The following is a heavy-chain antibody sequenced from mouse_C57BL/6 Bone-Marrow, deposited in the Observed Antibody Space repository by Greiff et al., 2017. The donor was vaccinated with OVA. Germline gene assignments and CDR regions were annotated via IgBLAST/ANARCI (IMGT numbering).Heavy chain of an antibody. CDR2: INPNNGGT. CDR3: AKGFFDY. Sequence: EVQPQQSGPELVKPGDSVKISCKASGYTFTDYYMNWVKQSHGKSLEWIGDINPNNGGTSYNQKFKGKATLTVDKSSSTAYMELRSLTSEDSAVYYCAKGFFDYWGQGTTLTVSS. J-gene: IGHJ2*01. CDR1: GYTFTDYY. V-gene: IGHV1-26*01.